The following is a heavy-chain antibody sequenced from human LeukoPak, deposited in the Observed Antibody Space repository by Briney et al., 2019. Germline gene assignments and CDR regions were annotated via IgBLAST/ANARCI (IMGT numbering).Heavy chain of an antibody. D-gene: IGHD3-22*01. CDR3: ARGRTGLYSVVTHFDY. V-gene: IGHV3-7*03. J-gene: IGHJ4*02. Sequence: GGSLRLSCAASGFTFSNYWMNWVRQAPGKGLEWVANIKQDGSEKYYVDSVKGRFTISRDNAKNSLYLQMNSLRAEDTAVYYCARGRTGLYSVVTHFDYWGQGTLVTVSS. CDR1: GFTFSNYW. CDR2: IKQDGSEK.